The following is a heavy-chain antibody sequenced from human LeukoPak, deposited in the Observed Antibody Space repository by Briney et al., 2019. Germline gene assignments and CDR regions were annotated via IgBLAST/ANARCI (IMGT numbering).Heavy chain of an antibody. D-gene: IGHD6-13*01. Sequence: GGSLRLSCAASGFTFSAYGMHWVRQAPGKGLEWVAVIWFDGSNKYYADSVKGRFTISRDNSKNTLYLQMNSLKAEDTAVYYCAKVAIAADGPYYFDYWGQGTLVTVSS. V-gene: IGHV3-30*02. CDR3: AKVAIAADGPYYFDY. CDR1: GFTFSAYG. CDR2: IWFDGSNK. J-gene: IGHJ4*02.